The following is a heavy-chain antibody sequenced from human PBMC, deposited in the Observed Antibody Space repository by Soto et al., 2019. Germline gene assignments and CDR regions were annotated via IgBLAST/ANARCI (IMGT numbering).Heavy chain of an antibody. J-gene: IGHJ4*02. CDR2: IYYTGST. CDR1: GESVIDYY. CDR3: ARSGYYGFVY. D-gene: IGHD3-10*01. Sequence: NPSETLSLTCAVSGESVIDYYWSWIRQPPGKGLEWIGHIYYTGSTNYNPSLRSRVTMSQDTSKNQFSLKLASVTAADTAVYYCARSGYYGFVYWGQGALVTV. V-gene: IGHV4-59*02.